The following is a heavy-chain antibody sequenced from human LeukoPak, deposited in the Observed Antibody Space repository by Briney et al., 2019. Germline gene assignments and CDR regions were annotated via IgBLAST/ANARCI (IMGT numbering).Heavy chain of an antibody. V-gene: IGHV3-48*01. D-gene: IGHD3-3*01. CDR2: ISSSSSTI. J-gene: IGHJ4*02. CDR1: GFTFSSYS. CDR3: ARVLRSGWVDY. Sequence: GGSLRLSCAASGFTFSSYSMNWVRQAPGKGLEWVSYISSSSSTIYYADSVKGRFTISRDNAKNSLYLQMNSLRAEDTAVYYCARVLRSGWVDYWGQGTLVTVSS.